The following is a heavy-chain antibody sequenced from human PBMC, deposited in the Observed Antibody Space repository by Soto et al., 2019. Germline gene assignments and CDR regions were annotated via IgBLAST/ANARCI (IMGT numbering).Heavy chain of an antibody. CDR2: ISYDGSNK. D-gene: IGHD3-22*01. CDR1: GFTFSSYG. V-gene: IGHV3-30*03. J-gene: IGHJ4*02. Sequence: QVQLVESGGGVVQPGRSLRLSCAASGFTFSSYGMHWVRQAPGKGLEWVAVISYDGSNKYYADSVKGRFTISRDNSKNTLYLQMNSLRAEDTAVYSCAIDHDDSSGYADWGQGTLVTVSS. CDR3: AIDHDDSSGYAD.